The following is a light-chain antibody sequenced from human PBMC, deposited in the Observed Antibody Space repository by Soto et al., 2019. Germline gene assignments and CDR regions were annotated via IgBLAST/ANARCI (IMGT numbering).Light chain of an antibody. CDR1: QSVSIW. Sequence: DIQMTQSPSTLSGSVGDRVTITCRASQSVSIWLAWYQQKPGEAPKLLIYDASALPRGVPSRFSGSGSGTKFTLTIASLQPDDFATYYCQQYETFSGTFGPGTKVDIK. CDR3: QQYETFSGT. V-gene: IGKV1-5*01. CDR2: DAS. J-gene: IGKJ1*01.